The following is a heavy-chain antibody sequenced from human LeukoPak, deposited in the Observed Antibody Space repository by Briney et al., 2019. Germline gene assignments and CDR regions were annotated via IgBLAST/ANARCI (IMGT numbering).Heavy chain of an antibody. Sequence: SVKVSCKASGGTFSSYVITWVRQAPGQGLVWMGRIIPMLDIQNYAQKFQGRVTITADKSTSTAYMELSSLRSEDTAVYYCASERGATQYFDYWGQGTLVTVSS. V-gene: IGHV1-69*04. J-gene: IGHJ4*02. D-gene: IGHD3-10*01. CDR1: GGTFSSYV. CDR2: IIPMLDIQ. CDR3: ASERGATQYFDY.